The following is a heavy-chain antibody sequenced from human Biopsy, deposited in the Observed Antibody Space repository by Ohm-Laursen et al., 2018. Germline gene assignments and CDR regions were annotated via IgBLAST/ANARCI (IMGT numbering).Heavy chain of an antibody. V-gene: IGHV4-34*08. Sequence: SQTLSLTCAVFGKTVNDYQWSWIRQPPGKGLEWIGQINQAGTTNYNPSLKSRVSISADASKYEFSLRLTSVTAADTAVYLCGNEVHGRDYWGLGAQVTVSS. CDR1: GKTVNDYQ. J-gene: IGHJ4*02. D-gene: IGHD2-15*01. CDR3: GNEVHGRDY. CDR2: INQAGTT.